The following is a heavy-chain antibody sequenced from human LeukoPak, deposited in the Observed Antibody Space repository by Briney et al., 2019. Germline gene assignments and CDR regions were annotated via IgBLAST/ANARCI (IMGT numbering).Heavy chain of an antibody. CDR3: ARVLDWGVYFEY. J-gene: IGHJ4*02. D-gene: IGHD7-27*01. CDR2: IYHSGST. Sequence: PSGTHPLTCAVSGGSISSSNWWSSVRQPPGKGLEWIGEIYHSGSTNYNPSLRSRVTISVDKSKNQFSLKLSSVTAADTAVYYCARVLDWGVYFEYWGQGTLVSVSS. V-gene: IGHV4-4*02. CDR1: GGSISSSNW.